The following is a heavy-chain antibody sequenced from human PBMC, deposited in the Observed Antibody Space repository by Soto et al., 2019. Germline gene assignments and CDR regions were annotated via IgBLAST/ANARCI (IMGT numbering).Heavy chain of an antibody. CDR1: GFTFSSYG. CDR2: ISYDGSNK. D-gene: IGHD3-9*01. Sequence: QVQLVESGGGVVQPGRSLRLSCAASGFTFSSYGMHWVRQAPGKGLEWVAVISYDGSNKFYADSVKGRITISRDNSRNMLSLQMNSLRAEDTAVYYCAKDKTEYYDILTGYYDYFDYWGQGTLVTVSS. CDR3: AKDKTEYYDILTGYYDYFDY. J-gene: IGHJ4*02. V-gene: IGHV3-30*18.